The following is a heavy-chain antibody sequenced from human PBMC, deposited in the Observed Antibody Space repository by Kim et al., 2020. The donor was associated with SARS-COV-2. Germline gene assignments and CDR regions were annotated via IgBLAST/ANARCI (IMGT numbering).Heavy chain of an antibody. CDR3: ARRGRVSERGYFDY. D-gene: IGHD3-10*01. J-gene: IGHJ4*02. V-gene: IGHV4-39*01. Sequence: NPSLQSRVTISVDTSKNQFSLKLSSVTAADTAVYYCARRGRVSERGYFDYWGQGTLVTVSS.